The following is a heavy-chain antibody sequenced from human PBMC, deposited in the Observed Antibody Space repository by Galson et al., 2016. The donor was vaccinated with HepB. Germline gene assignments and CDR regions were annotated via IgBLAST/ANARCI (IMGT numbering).Heavy chain of an antibody. Sequence: SETLSLTCAFQGGSFGGYYWTWIRLPPGKGLEWIGDINHSGSANYNPSLENRVTISVDRSKKQFSLTLSSVTVADTALYFCASRSTANNYYYYAMDIWGQGTTVTVSS. CDR1: GGSFGGYY. D-gene: IGHD5/OR15-5a*01. CDR2: INHSGSA. V-gene: IGHV4-34*01. J-gene: IGHJ6*02. CDR3: ASRSTANNYYYYAMDI.